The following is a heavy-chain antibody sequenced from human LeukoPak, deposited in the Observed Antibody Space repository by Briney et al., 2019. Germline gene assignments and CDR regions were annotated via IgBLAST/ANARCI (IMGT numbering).Heavy chain of an antibody. D-gene: IGHD1-26*01. Sequence: PGGSLRLSCAASGFTFDDYAMHWVRQAPGKGLEWVSLISWDGGSTYYADSVKGRFTISRDNAKNSLYLQMNSLRAEDTAVYYCARVGGSYDGGWFDPWGQGTLVTVSS. V-gene: IGHV3-43D*03. J-gene: IGHJ5*02. CDR2: ISWDGGST. CDR3: ARVGGSYDGGWFDP. CDR1: GFTFDDYA.